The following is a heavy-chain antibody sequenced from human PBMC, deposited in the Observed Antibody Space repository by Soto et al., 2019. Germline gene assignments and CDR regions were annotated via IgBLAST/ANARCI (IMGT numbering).Heavy chain of an antibody. CDR3: AIDYGGRSHY. V-gene: IGHV2-5*02. CDR1: GFSLPTDRVG. D-gene: IGHD1-26*01. Sequence: QITLKESGPTLVKPTQTLTLTCTFSGFSLPTDRVGVGWIRQPPGKALEWLAVIYWDDTKTYRPSLKSRLTITMHTTKNQEALTMTERDPVDIAPYYCAIDYGGRSHYWGHGTLVTGSS. J-gene: IGHJ4*01. CDR2: IYWDDTK.